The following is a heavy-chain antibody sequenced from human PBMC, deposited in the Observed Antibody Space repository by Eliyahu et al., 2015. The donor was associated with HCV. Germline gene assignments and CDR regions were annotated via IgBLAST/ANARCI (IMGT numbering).Heavy chain of an antibody. CDR1: GGSISSGGHY. CDR3: ARALYDYSGHYNWFDP. D-gene: IGHD3-22*01. Sequence: QVQLQESGPGLVKPSQTLSLTCTVSGGSISSGGHYWSWIRQHPGKGPEWIGHIYYSGRTYYNPSLKSRLTIAVDTSKNQFSLKLSSVTVADTAVFYCARALYDYSGHYNWFDPWGQGILVTVSS. V-gene: IGHV4-31*03. J-gene: IGHJ5*02. CDR2: IYYSGRT.